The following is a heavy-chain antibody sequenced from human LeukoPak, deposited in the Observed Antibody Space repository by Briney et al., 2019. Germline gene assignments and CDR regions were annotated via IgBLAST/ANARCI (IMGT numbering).Heavy chain of an antibody. D-gene: IGHD6-19*01. CDR3: AAVAGLGNAFDI. CDR1: GYTFTGYY. V-gene: IGHV1-2*02. J-gene: IGHJ3*02. CDR2: INPNSGGT. Sequence: ASVKVSCKASGYTFTGYYMHWVRQAPGQGLEWMGWINPNSGGTNYAQKFQGRVAMTRDTSISTAYMELSRLRSDDTAVYYCAAVAGLGNAFDIWGQGTMVTVSS.